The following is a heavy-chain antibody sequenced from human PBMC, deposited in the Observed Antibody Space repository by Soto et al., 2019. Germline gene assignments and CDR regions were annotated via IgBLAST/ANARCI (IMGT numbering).Heavy chain of an antibody. J-gene: IGHJ4*02. CDR1: GGSISGYY. CDR2: IYPSGMP. Sequence: PSETLSLTCTVSGGSISGYYWSWIRQPPGKGLEWIGYIYPSGMPFYNPSLRSRVTISIDRSNDQFSLNLKSVTAADTAVYYCARERGGYGLFDSWGQGTLVTVSS. D-gene: IGHD5-18*01. CDR3: ARERGGYGLFDS. V-gene: IGHV4-30-2*01.